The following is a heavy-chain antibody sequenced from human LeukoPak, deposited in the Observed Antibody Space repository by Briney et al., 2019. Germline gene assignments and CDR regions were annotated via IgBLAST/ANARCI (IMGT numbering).Heavy chain of an antibody. Sequence: GGSLRLSCAASGFTFSSYSMNWVRQAPGKGLEWVAVISYDGSNKYYADSVKGRFTISRDNSKNTLYLQMNSLRAEDTAVYYCAREATVTDAFDIWGQGTMVTVSS. V-gene: IGHV3-30*03. CDR1: GFTFSSYS. CDR3: AREATVTDAFDI. J-gene: IGHJ3*02. D-gene: IGHD4-11*01. CDR2: ISYDGSNK.